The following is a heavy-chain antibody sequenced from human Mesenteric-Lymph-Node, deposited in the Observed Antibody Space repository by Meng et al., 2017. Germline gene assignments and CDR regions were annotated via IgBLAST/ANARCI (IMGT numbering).Heavy chain of an antibody. V-gene: IGHV1-2*06. CDR2: YNPNSAGA. CDR1: GYTFSDYY. J-gene: IGHJ4*02. Sequence: ASVKVSCKASGYTFSDYYIHWVRQAPGQGPEWMGRYNPNSAGAVYAQKFQGRVTMTRDTSISTAYMELSRLRSDDTAVYYCARDMSSYNWNDDGLFDYWGQGTLVTVSS. D-gene: IGHD1-1*01. CDR3: ARDMSSYNWNDDGLFDY.